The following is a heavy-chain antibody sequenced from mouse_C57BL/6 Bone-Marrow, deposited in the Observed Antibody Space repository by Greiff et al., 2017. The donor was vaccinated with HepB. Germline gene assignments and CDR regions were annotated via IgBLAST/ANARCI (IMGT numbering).Heavy chain of an antibody. Sequence: EVKLVESGGDLVKPGGSLKLSCAASGFTFSSYGMSWVRQTPDKRLEWVATISSGGSYTYYPDSVKGRFTISRDNAKNTLYLQMSSLKSEDTAMYYCARHQGYGSRWFAYWGQGTRVTVSA. CDR1: GFTFSSYG. CDR2: ISSGGSYT. D-gene: IGHD1-1*01. CDR3: ARHQGYGSRWFAY. V-gene: IGHV5-6*01. J-gene: IGHJ3*01.